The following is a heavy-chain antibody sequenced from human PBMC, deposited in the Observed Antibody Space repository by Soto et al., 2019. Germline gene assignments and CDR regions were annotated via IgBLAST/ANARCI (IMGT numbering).Heavy chain of an antibody. V-gene: IGHV3-53*04. CDR1: GFIVSSNY. D-gene: IGHD3-10*01. CDR2: LYSGGAT. J-gene: IGHJ4*02. CDR3: LRGRYGSQIH. Sequence: PGGSLILSCAASGFIVSSNYMTWVRQAPGKGLEWVSLLYSGGATHYAASVKGRFTISSHSSQNTLFLQMNSLRTEDTATYYCLRGRYGSQIHWGQGTKVTVSS.